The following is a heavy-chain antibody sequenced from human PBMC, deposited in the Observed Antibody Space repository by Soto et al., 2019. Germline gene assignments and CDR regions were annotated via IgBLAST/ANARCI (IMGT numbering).Heavy chain of an antibody. D-gene: IGHD6-25*01. CDR1: GGTFISYA. CDR2: IIPIFGTA. Sequence: SVKVSCKASGGTFISYAISWVRQAPGQGLEWMGGIIPIFGTANYAQKFQGRVTITADKSTSTAYMELSSLRSEDTAVYYCARRIERSGPKYFVYWGQGILVTVSS. V-gene: IGHV1-69*06. J-gene: IGHJ4*02. CDR3: ARRIERSGPKYFVY.